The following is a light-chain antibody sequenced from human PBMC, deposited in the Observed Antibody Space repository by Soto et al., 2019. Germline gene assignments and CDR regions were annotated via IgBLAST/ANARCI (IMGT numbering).Light chain of an antibody. CDR1: QSISTW. CDR2: GAS. CDR3: QQYNGDSRT. J-gene: IGKJ1*01. Sequence: DIQMTQSPSTLSASVEDRITITCRASQSISTWLAWYQQRPGMPPKLLIYGASTLQSGVPSRFSGSGSGTEFSLTISSLQPDDFATYYCQQYNGDSRTFGQGTKVEIK. V-gene: IGKV1-5*03.